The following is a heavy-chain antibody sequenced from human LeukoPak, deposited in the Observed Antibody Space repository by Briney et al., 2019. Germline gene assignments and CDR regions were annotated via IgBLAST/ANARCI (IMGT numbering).Heavy chain of an antibody. CDR1: GGTFSSYA. Sequence: ASVKVSCKASGGTFSSYAISWVRQAPGQGLEWMGRIIPILGIANYAQKFQGRVTITADKSTSTAYMELSSLRSEDTAVYYCAREVDYGDYEEVGMDVWGQGTTVTVSS. CDR3: AREVDYGDYEEVGMDV. J-gene: IGHJ6*02. D-gene: IGHD4-17*01. CDR2: IIPILGIA. V-gene: IGHV1-69*04.